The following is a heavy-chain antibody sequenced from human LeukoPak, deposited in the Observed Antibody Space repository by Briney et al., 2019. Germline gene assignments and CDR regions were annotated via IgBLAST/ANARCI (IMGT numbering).Heavy chain of an antibody. CDR3: AVTIDCSSTSCYAGYYYMDV. V-gene: IGHV4-61*02. CDR1: GGSISSGSYY. J-gene: IGHJ6*03. CDR2: IYTSGST. D-gene: IGHD2-2*01. Sequence: NTSETLSLTCTVSGGSISSGSYYWSWIRPPAGKGLEWIGRIYTSGSTNYHPSLKSRVTISVDTSKNQFSLKLSSVTAADTAVYYCAVTIDCSSTSCYAGYYYMDVWGKGTTVTVSS.